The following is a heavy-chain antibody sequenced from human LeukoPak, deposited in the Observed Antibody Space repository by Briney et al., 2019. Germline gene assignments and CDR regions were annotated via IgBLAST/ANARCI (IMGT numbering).Heavy chain of an antibody. CDR2: IYYSGNT. V-gene: IGHV4-61*08. D-gene: IGHD5-12*01. Sequence: SETLSLTCAVSGGSISSGGYSWSWIRQPPGEGLKWIGYIYYSGNTKYNPSLKSRVTISVDMSKNQFSLKLSSVTAADTAVYYCARDFSGYGYFDYWGQGTLVTVSS. CDR1: GGSISSGGYS. J-gene: IGHJ4*02. CDR3: ARDFSGYGYFDY.